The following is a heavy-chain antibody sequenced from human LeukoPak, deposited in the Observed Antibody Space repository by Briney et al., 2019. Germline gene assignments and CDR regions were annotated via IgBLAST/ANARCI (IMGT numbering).Heavy chain of an antibody. J-gene: IGHJ3*02. CDR2: MNPNSGNT. Sequence: ASVKVSCKASGYTFTSYDINWERQATGQGLEWMGWMNPNSGNTGYAQKFQGRVTITRNTSISTAYMELSSLRSEDTAVYYCARGGYDFWSGYYNDAFDIWGQGTMVTVSS. D-gene: IGHD3-3*01. CDR1: GYTFTSYD. CDR3: ARGGYDFWSGYYNDAFDI. V-gene: IGHV1-8*03.